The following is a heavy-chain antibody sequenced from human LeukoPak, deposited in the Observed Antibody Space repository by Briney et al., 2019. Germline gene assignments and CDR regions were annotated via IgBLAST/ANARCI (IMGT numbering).Heavy chain of an antibody. CDR2: ISPSGGST. CDR1: GYTFTSNY. Sequence: ASVKVSCKAFGYTFTSNYMHWVRQAPGQGPEWMGVISPSGGSTTYAQKFQGRVTLTRDMSTSTDYLELSRLRSDDTAVYYCARGYDYVWGSYHLDYWGQGTLVTVSS. CDR3: ARGYDYVWGSYHLDY. D-gene: IGHD3-16*02. V-gene: IGHV1-46*01. J-gene: IGHJ4*02.